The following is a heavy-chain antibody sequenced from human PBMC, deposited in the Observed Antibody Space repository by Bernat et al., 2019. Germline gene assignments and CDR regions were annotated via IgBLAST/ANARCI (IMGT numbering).Heavy chain of an antibody. CDR1: GFTFSVAW. CDR2: IKSKTDGGTK. CDR3: TTDYYDSSGYFTFGY. D-gene: IGHD3-22*01. J-gene: IGHJ4*02. Sequence: EVQLVESGGGLVQPGGSLRLSCAASGFTFSVAWMNWVRQAPGRGLEWVGRIKSKTDGGTKDYAAPVKGRFTISRDDSENTLYLQMNSLKTEDTAVYYCTTDYYDSSGYFTFGYWGQGILVTVSS. V-gene: IGHV3-15*07.